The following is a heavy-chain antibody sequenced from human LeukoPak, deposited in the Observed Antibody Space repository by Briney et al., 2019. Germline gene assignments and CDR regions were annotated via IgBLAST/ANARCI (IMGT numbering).Heavy chain of an antibody. Sequence: GGSLRLSCAASGFTVSSNYMSWVRQAPGKGLEGVSVIYSGGSTYYPDSVKGRFTISRHNSKNTLYLQMNSLRAEDTAVYYCARAGRSHFDYGGQGTLGTVSS. CDR3: ARAGRSHFDY. V-gene: IGHV3-53*04. CDR2: IYSGGST. J-gene: IGHJ4*02. CDR1: GFTVSSNY.